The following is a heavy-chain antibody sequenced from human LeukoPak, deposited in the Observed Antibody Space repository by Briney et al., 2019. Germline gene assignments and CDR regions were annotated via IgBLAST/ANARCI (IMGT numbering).Heavy chain of an antibody. CDR3: ASASLSALGFDY. CDR1: GGSISSYY. V-gene: IGHV4-59*01. Sequence: SETLSLTCTVSGGSISSYYWSWIRQPPGKGLEWIGYIYYSGSTNYNPSLKSRVTISVDTSKNQFSLKLGSVTAADTAVYYCASASLSALGFDYWGQGTLVTVSS. J-gene: IGHJ4*02. CDR2: IYYSGST. D-gene: IGHD7-27*01.